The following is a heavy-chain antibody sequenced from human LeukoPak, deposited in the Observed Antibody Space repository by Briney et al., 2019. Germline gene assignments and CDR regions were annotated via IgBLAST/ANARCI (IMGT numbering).Heavy chain of an antibody. Sequence: GESLKISCKGSGYIFTSHWIGWVRQMPEKGLEWMGIIYPSDSDTRYSPSFQDQVTISADKSNNTAYLQWSSLKASDTAMYYCVRLVAGRSQFDYWGQGTLVTVSS. CDR2: IYPSDSDT. CDR1: GYIFTSHW. CDR3: VRLVAGRSQFDY. D-gene: IGHD6-19*01. V-gene: IGHV5-51*01. J-gene: IGHJ4*02.